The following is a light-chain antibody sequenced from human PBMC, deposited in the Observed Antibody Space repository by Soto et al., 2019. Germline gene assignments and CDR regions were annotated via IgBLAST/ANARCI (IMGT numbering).Light chain of an antibody. V-gene: IGKV3-20*01. CDR2: GAS. CDR1: QSVSSY. CDR3: QQYGTSSRT. J-gene: IGKJ1*01. Sequence: EIVLTQSPATLSLSPGERATLSCRASQSVSSYLAWYQQKPGQAPRLLIHGASSRATGIPDRISGSGSGTDFTLTISRLEPEDFAVYYCQQYGTSSRTFGQGTKVDIK.